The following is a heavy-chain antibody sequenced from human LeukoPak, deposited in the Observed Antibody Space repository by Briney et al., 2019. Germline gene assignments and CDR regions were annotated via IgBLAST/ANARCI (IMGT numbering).Heavy chain of an antibody. Sequence: SETLSLTCTVSGGSISSGDYYWSWIRQPPGKGLEWIGYIYYSGSTYYNPSLKSRVTISVDTSKNQFSLKLSPVTAADTAVYYCARKRTGSDYFDYWGQGTLVTVSS. CDR2: IYYSGST. J-gene: IGHJ4*02. CDR3: ARKRTGSDYFDY. D-gene: IGHD1-14*01. V-gene: IGHV4-30-4*08. CDR1: GGSISSGDYY.